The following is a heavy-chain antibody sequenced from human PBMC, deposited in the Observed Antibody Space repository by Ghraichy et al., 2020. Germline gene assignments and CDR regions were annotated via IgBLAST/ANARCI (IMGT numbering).Heavy chain of an antibody. J-gene: IGHJ6*02. CDR3: AIGATTVRGYYYYAMDG. D-gene: IGHD4-11*01. V-gene: IGHV3-53*01. CDR1: GFTVSSNY. CDR2: IYSGGNY. Sequence: GGSLRLSCAASGFTVSSNYMSWVRQAPGKGLEWVSVIYSGGNYSYADSAKGRFTISRDNSKNTSYFQMNSLRAEDTAVYYCAIGATTVRGYYYYAMDGWAQGTTVTVSS.